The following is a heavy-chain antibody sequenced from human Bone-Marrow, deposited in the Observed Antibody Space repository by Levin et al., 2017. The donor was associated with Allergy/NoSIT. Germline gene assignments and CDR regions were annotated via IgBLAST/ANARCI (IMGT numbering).Heavy chain of an antibody. Sequence: RSGGSLRLSCKASGDTFSNYAITWVRQAPGQGLEWMGRIVPILDIPNYAQKFQGRVTITADKSTITAGKSTITAYMELSSLRSEDTAVYYCAREPAVPYHFDFWGQGTLVTVSS. CDR2: IVPILDIP. CDR1: GDTFSNYA. V-gene: IGHV1-69*04. D-gene: IGHD2-2*01. CDR3: AREPAVPYHFDF. J-gene: IGHJ4*02.